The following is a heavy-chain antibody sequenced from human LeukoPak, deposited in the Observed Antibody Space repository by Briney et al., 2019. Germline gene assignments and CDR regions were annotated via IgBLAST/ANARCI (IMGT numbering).Heavy chain of an antibody. D-gene: IGHD2-21*01. CDR3: ATGSIGAWGDPKTYYYGMDV. CDR1: GYTLTELS. V-gene: IGHV1-24*01. Sequence: ASVKVSCKVSGYTLTELSMHWVRQAPGKGLEWMGGFDPEDGETIYAQKFQGRVTMTEDTSTDTAYMELSSLRSEDTAVYYCATGSIGAWGDPKTYYYGMDVWGQGTTVTVSS. CDR2: FDPEDGET. J-gene: IGHJ6*02.